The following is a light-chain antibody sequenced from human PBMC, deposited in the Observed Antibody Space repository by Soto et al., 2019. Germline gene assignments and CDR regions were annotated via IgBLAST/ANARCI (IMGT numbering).Light chain of an antibody. CDR3: QQYGSSPPWT. J-gene: IGKJ1*01. V-gene: IGKV3-20*01. CDR2: GAS. Sequence: EIELTQSPSTLSLSAGERATLSCRASQSVSRSYLSWYQQKPGQAPSLLIYGASIRATGIPDRFSGSGSGTDFTITINRLEPEDFAVYYCQQYGSSPPWTFGQGTKVEIK. CDR1: QSVSRSY.